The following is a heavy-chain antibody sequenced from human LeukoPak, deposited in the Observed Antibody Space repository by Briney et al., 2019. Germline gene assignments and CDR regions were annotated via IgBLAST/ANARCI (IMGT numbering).Heavy chain of an antibody. CDR2: INQDGSEK. V-gene: IGHV3-7*01. CDR3: ARWVSQYYFDY. CDR1: GFTLSYYW. D-gene: IGHD2-21*01. Sequence: GRSLRLSCEASGFTLSYYWMSWVRQASGKGLEWVANINQDGSEKYFVDSVKGRFTISRDNAQNSVFLQMDSLRVDDTAVYYCARWVSQYYFDYWGQGTHVTVSS. J-gene: IGHJ4*02.